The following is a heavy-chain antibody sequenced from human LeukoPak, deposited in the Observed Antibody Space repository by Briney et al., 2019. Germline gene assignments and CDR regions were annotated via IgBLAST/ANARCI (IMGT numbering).Heavy chain of an antibody. CDR2: ISGSGGST. Sequence: PGGSLRLSCAASGFTFSSYGMSWVRQAPGKGLEWVSAISGSGGSTYYADSVKGRFTISRDNSKNTLYLQMNSLRAEDTAVYYCAKRLDLYGDYSDYWGQGTLVTVSS. CDR3: AKRLDLYGDYSDY. J-gene: IGHJ4*02. CDR1: GFTFSSYG. D-gene: IGHD4-17*01. V-gene: IGHV3-23*01.